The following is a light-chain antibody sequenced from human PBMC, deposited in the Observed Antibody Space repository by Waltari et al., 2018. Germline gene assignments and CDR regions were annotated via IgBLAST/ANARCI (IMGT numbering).Light chain of an antibody. Sequence: DIQLTQSPSSLSTSVGDRLTITCRANQSINNYLNWFQQKPGRAPKLLIYAASRLQSGVPFRFSGSGFGTDFSLTISDLQPEDFATYFCQQSYITPRTFGGGTRLEIK. V-gene: IGKV1-39*01. CDR1: QSINNY. J-gene: IGKJ4*01. CDR3: QQSYITPRT. CDR2: AAS.